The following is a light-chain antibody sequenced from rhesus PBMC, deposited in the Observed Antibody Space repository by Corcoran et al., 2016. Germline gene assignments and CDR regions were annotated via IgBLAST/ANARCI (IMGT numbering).Light chain of an antibody. V-gene: IGKV1-28*01. CDR2: ASS. Sequence: DIQMTQSPSSLSASVGDTVTITCRASQGISSNLNWFQQRPGKAPNVLIYASSSLESGFPSRFSGSGSGTEFTLTISSLQPEDFAAYYCLQHNRYPYSFGQGTKVEIK. CDR3: LQHNRYPYS. J-gene: IGKJ2*01. CDR1: QGISSN.